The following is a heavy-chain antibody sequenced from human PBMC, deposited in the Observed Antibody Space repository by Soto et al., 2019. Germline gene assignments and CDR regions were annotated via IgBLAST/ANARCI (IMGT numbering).Heavy chain of an antibody. CDR1: GGTFSSYA. J-gene: IGHJ5*02. CDR3: ASTGRRVRGVIPYNWFDP. Sequence: SVKVSCKASGGTFSSYAISWVRQAPGQGLEWMGGIIPIFGTANYAQKFQGRVTITADESTSTAYMELGSLRSEDTAVYYCASTGRRVRGVIPYNWFDPWGQGTLVTVSS. V-gene: IGHV1-69*13. D-gene: IGHD3-10*01. CDR2: IIPIFGTA.